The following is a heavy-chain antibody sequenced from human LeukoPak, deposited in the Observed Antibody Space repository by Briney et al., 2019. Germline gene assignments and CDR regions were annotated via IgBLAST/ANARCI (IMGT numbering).Heavy chain of an antibody. CDR2: ISWNSGSI. Sequence: GRSLRLSCAAFGFTFDDYAMHWVRQAPGKGLEWVSGISWNSGSIGYADSVKGRFTISRDNAKNSLYLQMNSLRAEDTALYYCAKFSRSGWYYFDYWGQGTLVTVSS. CDR1: GFTFDDYA. D-gene: IGHD6-19*01. J-gene: IGHJ4*02. V-gene: IGHV3-9*01. CDR3: AKFSRSGWYYFDY.